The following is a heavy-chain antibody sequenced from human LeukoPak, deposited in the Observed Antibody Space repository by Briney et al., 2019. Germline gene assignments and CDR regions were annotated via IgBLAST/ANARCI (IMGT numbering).Heavy chain of an antibody. Sequence: SETLSLTCAVSGGSISSSNWWSWVRQPPGKGLEWIGEIYHSGSTNYNPSLKSRVTISVDKSKNQFSLKLSSLTAADTAVYYCARQGISAAHFDSWGQGTLVTVSS. CDR1: GGSISSSNW. CDR2: IYHSGST. V-gene: IGHV4-4*02. J-gene: IGHJ4*02. CDR3: ARQGISAAHFDS. D-gene: IGHD6-13*01.